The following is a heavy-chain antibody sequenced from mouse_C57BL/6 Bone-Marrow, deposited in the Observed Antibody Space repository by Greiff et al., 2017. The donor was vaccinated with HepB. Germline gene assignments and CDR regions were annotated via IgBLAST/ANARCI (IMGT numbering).Heavy chain of an antibody. CDR3: AREHYDYDGWFAY. V-gene: IGHV1-61*01. Sequence: QVQLQQPGAELVRPGSSVKLSCKASGYTFTSYWMDWVKQRPGQGLEWIGNIYPSDSETHYNQKFKDKATLTVDKSSSTAYMQLSSLTSEDSAVYYCAREHYDYDGWFAYWGQGTLVTVSA. D-gene: IGHD2-4*01. CDR1: GYTFTSYW. J-gene: IGHJ3*01. CDR2: IYPSDSET.